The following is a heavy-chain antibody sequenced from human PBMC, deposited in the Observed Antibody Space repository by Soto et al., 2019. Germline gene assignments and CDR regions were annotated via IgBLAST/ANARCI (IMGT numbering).Heavy chain of an antibody. CDR2: IYYSGST. CDR1: GGSISSGDYY. D-gene: IGHD3-9*01. Sequence: SETLSLTCTVSGGSISSGDYYWSWIRQPPGKGLEWIGSIYYSGSTYYNPSLKSRVTISVDTSKNQFSLKLSSVTAADTAVYYCASGREGTLYDILATGAFDIWGQGTMVTVSS. J-gene: IGHJ3*02. CDR3: ASGREGTLYDILATGAFDI. V-gene: IGHV4-39*01.